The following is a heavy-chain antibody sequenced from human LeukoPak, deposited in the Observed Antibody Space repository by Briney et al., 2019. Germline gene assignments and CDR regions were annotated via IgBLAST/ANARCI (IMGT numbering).Heavy chain of an antibody. CDR1: GGSISSYY. Sequence: ASETLSLTCTVSGGSISSYYWSWIRQPPGKGLEWIGYIYYSGSTNYNPSLKSRVTISVDTSKIQFSLKLSSVTAADTAVYYCARNETLYYGMDVWGQGTTVTVSS. CDR2: IYYSGST. CDR3: ARNETLYYGMDV. V-gene: IGHV4-59*01. J-gene: IGHJ6*02.